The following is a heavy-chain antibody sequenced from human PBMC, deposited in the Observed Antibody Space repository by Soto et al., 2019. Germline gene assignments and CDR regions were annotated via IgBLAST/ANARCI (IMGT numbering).Heavy chain of an antibody. Sequence: VGSLRLSCTASGFTFSTYAMHWVRQAPGKGLEWVALISYDGSNEYYADTVKGRFTISRDNSKNALYLQMNSLRAEDTAVYYCAGDFSYSFGPPGRFDPWGQGTLVTVSS. D-gene: IGHD5-18*01. J-gene: IGHJ5*02. CDR1: GFTFSTYA. CDR3: AGDFSYSFGPPGRFDP. CDR2: ISYDGSNE. V-gene: IGHV3-30-3*01.